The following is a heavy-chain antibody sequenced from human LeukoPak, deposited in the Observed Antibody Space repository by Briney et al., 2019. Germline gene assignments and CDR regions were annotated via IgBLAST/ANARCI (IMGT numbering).Heavy chain of an antibody. CDR3: ARSRSVSGFDYAY. CDR1: GFTFSSFA. D-gene: IGHD5-12*01. V-gene: IGHV3-30-3*01. Sequence: GGSLRLSCAASGFTFSSFAMHWVRQAPGKGLEWVAVISYDGSNKYYADSVKGRFTISRDNSKNTLYLQMSSLRAEDTAVYYCARSRSVSGFDYAYWGQGTLVTVSS. CDR2: ISYDGSNK. J-gene: IGHJ4*02.